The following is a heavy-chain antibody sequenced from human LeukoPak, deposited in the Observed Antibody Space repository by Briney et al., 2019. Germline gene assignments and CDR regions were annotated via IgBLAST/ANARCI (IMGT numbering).Heavy chain of an antibody. CDR2: INGDGSEE. CDR3: ARDLDSDNAWGWFDS. V-gene: IGHV3-7*01. Sequence: AGGSLRLSCAASGFTFSRTWMSWVRQAPGKGLEWVANINGDGSEEYHLDSVKGRFTISRSNARNSLYLQMNSLRAEDTAVYYCARDLDSDNAWGWFDSWGQGAVVTVSS. CDR1: GFTFSRTW. D-gene: IGHD3-16*01. J-gene: IGHJ5*01.